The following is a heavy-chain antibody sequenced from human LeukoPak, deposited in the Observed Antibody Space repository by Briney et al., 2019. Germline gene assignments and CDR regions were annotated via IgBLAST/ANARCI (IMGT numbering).Heavy chain of an antibody. CDR3: ARDTNRWNDY. V-gene: IGHV3-7*01. D-gene: IGHD5-24*01. CDR2: IKQDGSQK. Sequence: PGGSLRFSCAASGFTFSTYWMTWVRQAPGKGLEWVANIKQDGSQKHYLGCVKGRFTISRDNAKSSLYLQMNSLRVEDTAVYYCARDTNRWNDYWGQGTLVTVSS. CDR1: GFTFSTYW. J-gene: IGHJ4*02.